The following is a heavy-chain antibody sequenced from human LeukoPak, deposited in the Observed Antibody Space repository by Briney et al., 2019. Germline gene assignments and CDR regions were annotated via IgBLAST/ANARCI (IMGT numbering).Heavy chain of an antibody. Sequence: SETLSLTCTVSDGSLCTYYWSWIRQPPGKELEWIGYIYYSGSTNYNPSLKSRVTMSVDTSKNQFSLKLSSVTAADTAVYYCARQGSVGLADALDIWGQGTMVTVSS. V-gene: IGHV4-59*08. CDR1: DGSLCTYY. J-gene: IGHJ3*02. CDR2: IYYSGST. CDR3: ARQGSVGLADALDI. D-gene: IGHD6-19*01.